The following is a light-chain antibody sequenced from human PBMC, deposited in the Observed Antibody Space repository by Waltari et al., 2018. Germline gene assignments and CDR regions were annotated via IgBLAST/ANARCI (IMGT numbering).Light chain of an antibody. V-gene: IGLV7-46*01. CDR1: TGPVTSGHY. Sequence: QAVVTQEPSLTVSPGGAVTLTCDSNTGPVTSGHYSYWFQQRPGQAPRTLLYDTVNKHSWTPARFSGSLLGGKAALTLSGAQPEDEADYYCSLSYSGVRVFGGGTKLTVL. CDR2: DTV. J-gene: IGLJ2*01. CDR3: SLSYSGVRV.